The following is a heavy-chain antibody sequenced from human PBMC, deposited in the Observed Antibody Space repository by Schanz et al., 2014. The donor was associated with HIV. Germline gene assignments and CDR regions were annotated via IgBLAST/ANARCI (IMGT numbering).Heavy chain of an antibody. CDR3: ARDWRPNYDFWSGSIGVIGMDV. CDR1: GFSFISYS. D-gene: IGHD3-3*01. Sequence: EVQLVESGGGLVKPGGSLRLSCAASGFSFISYSMNWVRQAPGKGLEWVSSISSSGTYIHYADSVKGRFTISRDNAKNSLYLHMSSLRAEDTAVYYCARDWRPNYDFWSGSIGVIGMDVWGQGTTVTVSS. CDR2: ISSSGTYI. V-gene: IGHV3-21*01. J-gene: IGHJ6*02.